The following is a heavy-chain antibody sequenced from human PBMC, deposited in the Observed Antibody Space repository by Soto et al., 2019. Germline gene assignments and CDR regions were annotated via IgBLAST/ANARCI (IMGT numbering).Heavy chain of an antibody. V-gene: IGHV4-39*01. CDR2: IYYSGST. CDR3: ARRTYYEPNLFDY. Sequence: QSQTLSLTCTVSGGSISSSSYYWGWIRQPPGKGLEWIGSIYYSGSTYYNPSLKSRVTISVDTSKNQFSLKLSSVTAADPAVYYCARRTYYEPNLFDYWGQGTLVTVSS. J-gene: IGHJ4*02. CDR1: GGSISSSSYY. D-gene: IGHD3-22*01.